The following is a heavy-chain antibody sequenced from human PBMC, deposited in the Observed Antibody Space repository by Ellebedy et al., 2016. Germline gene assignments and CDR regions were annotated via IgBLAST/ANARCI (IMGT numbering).Heavy chain of an antibody. CDR3: AKGAHGTYYHFDV. V-gene: IGHV3-74*01. Sequence: GGSLRLSCATSGFTFNTYSMNWVRQTPGNGLVWVSRINSDGSSTGYADSVRGRFTISRDTAKNTLYLQMNSLTAEDTAVYYCAKGAHGTYYHFDVWGQGAVVT. J-gene: IGHJ3*01. D-gene: IGHD1-26*01. CDR2: INSDGSST. CDR1: GFTFNTYS.